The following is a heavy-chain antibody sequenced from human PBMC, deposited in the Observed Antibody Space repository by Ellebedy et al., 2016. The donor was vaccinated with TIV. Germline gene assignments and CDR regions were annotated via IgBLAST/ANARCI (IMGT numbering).Heavy chain of an antibody. CDR3: AKDRTSGDGYWVFDS. CDR2: IVGSGS. Sequence: GESLKISCAASGFTFSPYAMAWVRQAPGKGLEWVSGIVGSGSEKYAASVKGRFPISRDNSKRTVDLQMRSVRAEDTAVYFCAKDRTSGDGYWVFDSWGQGTMVSVSS. J-gene: IGHJ4*02. D-gene: IGHD2-21*02. CDR1: GFTFSPYA. V-gene: IGHV3-23*01.